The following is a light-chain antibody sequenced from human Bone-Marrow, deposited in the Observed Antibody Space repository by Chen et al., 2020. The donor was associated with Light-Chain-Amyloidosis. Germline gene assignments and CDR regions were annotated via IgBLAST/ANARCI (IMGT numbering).Light chain of an antibody. CDR1: SSNIGSNY. CDR2: RND. J-gene: IGLJ3*02. V-gene: IGLV1-47*01. Sequence: QSVLTQPPSASGTPGQTVTISGSGSSSNIGSNYVYWFQQLPGTAPKLLIYRNDQWPSGVPDRFSGSKSGTSASLAISGLRSEDEADYYCAAWDDSLSGWVFGGGTKLTVL. CDR3: AAWDDSLSGWV.